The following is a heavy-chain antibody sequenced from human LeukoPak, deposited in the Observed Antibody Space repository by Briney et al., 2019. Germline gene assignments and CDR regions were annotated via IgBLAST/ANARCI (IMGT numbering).Heavy chain of an antibody. D-gene: IGHD4-23*01. CDR1: GFTFRGFG. CDR3: ARGYGGNSAAFDI. CDR2: ISYDGSNK. Sequence: GGSLRLSCVASGFTFRGFGMHWVRQAPGTGLEWVALISYDGSNKNYADSVKGRFTISRDNSKNILYLQMNSLRVEDTAVYFCARGYGGNSAAFDIWGQGTMVTVSS. V-gene: IGHV3-30*03. J-gene: IGHJ3*02.